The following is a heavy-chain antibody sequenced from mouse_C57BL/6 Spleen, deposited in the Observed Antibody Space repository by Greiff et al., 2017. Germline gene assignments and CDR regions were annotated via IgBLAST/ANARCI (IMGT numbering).Heavy chain of an antibody. V-gene: IGHV1-26*01. D-gene: IGHD3-1*01. CDR1: GYTFTDYY. Sequence: VQLQQPGPELVKPGASVKISCKASGYTFTDYYMNWVKQSHGQSLEWIGDINPNNGGTSYNQKFKGKATLTVDKSSSTAYMVLRSLTSEDSAVYYCARGGLLDYWGHGTTLTVSS. CDR2: INPNNGGT. J-gene: IGHJ2*01. CDR3: ARGGLLDY.